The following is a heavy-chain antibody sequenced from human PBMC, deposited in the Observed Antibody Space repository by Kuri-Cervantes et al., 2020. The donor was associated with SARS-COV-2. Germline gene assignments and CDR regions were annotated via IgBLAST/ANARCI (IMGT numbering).Heavy chain of an antibody. D-gene: IGHD2-2*02. CDR2: IRYDGSNK. J-gene: IGHJ6*03. CDR1: GFTFSSYG. Sequence: GESLKISCAASGFTFSSYGMHWVRQAPGKGLEWVAFIRYDGSNKYYADSVKGRFTISRDNSKNTLSLQMNSLRAEDTAVYFCAKDGGYCSTVSCYTLYHYYYYMDVWGKGTTVTVSS. V-gene: IGHV3-30*02. CDR3: AKDGGYCSTVSCYTLYHYYYYMDV.